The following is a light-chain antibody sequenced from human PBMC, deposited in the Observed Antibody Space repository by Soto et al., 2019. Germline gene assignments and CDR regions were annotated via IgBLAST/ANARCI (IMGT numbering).Light chain of an antibody. V-gene: IGKV3-15*01. Sequence: IVMTQSPATLSVYPGERFTLSCRASQSVASSVAWYQQKPGQAPRLILYGASTRATGFPARFSGSGSGTEFTLTISSLQSEDFAVYLCQQYHYWPITFGQGTRLEIK. J-gene: IGKJ5*01. CDR2: GAS. CDR3: QQYHYWPIT. CDR1: QSVASS.